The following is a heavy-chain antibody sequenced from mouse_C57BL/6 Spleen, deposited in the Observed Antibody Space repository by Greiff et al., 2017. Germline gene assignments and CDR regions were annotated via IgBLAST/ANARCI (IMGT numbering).Heavy chain of an antibody. CDR3: ARGPGFAY. J-gene: IGHJ3*01. CDR1: GYSITSGYY. Sequence: EVKLMESGPGLVKPSQSLSLTCSVTGYSITSGYYWNWIRQFPGNKLEWMGYISYDGSNNYNPSLKNRISITRDTSKNQFFLKLNSVTTEDTATYYCARGPGFAYWGQGTLVTVSA. V-gene: IGHV3-6*01. CDR2: ISYDGSN.